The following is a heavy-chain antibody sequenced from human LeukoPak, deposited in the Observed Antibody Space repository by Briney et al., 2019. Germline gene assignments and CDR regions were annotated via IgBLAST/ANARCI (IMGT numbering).Heavy chain of an antibody. Sequence: SQTLSLTFAISGDSVSSSGVAWNWVRQSPSRGLEWLGRTYYTSKWNRDYAEPVKSRVAVNPDTSKNQFSLQLNSVTSEDTAVYYCARGRASAFDVWGQGTMVTVSS. CDR1: GDSVSSSGVA. CDR2: TYYTSKWNR. V-gene: IGHV6-1*01. D-gene: IGHD6-25*01. CDR3: ARGRASAFDV. J-gene: IGHJ3*01.